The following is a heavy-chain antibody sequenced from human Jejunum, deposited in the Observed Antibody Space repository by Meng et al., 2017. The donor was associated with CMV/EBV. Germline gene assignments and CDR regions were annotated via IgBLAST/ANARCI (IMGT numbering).Heavy chain of an antibody. CDR1: GYSFTTYW. CDR3: ARGFAFTNYFDS. Sequence: CKGSGYSFTTYWIGWVRQMPGKGLKWMGIINPDDSDTKYSPSFQGQVTISADKSIRTAYLQWSSLKASDTAMYYCARGFAFTNYFDSWGQGTLVTVSS. D-gene: IGHD3-10*01. J-gene: IGHJ5*01. CDR2: INPDDSDT. V-gene: IGHV5-51*01.